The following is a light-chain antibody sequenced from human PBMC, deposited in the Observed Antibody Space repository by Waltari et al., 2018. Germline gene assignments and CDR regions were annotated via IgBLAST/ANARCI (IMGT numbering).Light chain of an antibody. CDR2: EVN. CDR3: SSYAGSNNLV. J-gene: IGLJ1*01. CDR1: GSDVGGYKF. V-gene: IGLV2-8*01. Sequence: QSALTQPPSASGSPGQSVTISCTGTGSDVGGYKFVSWYQQHPGRAPKLMIYEVNQRPSGVPDRFSGSKSGNTASLTVSGLQAEDEADYYCSSYAGSNNLVFGTGTKVTVL.